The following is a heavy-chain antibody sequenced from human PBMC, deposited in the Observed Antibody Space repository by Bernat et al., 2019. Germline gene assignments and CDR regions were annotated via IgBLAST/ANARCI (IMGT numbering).Heavy chain of an antibody. V-gene: IGHV3-23*01. D-gene: IGHD3-22*01. J-gene: IGHJ4*02. CDR2: MSGSGIDT. Sequence: EVQLLESGGGLVQPGGSLRLSCAASGFTFLSYAMSWVRQAPGKGLEWVSAMSGSGIDTYYTDSVKGRFTISRDNSKDTLYLQMNSLGAEDTAVYFCVKGDYYYHDSSAYLDHWGQGTLVTVSS. CDR3: VKGDYYYHDSSAYLDH. CDR1: GFTFLSYA.